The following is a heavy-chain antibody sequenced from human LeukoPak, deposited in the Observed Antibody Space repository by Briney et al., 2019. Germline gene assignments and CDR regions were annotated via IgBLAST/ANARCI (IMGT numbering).Heavy chain of an antibody. Sequence: PSETLSLTCAVYGGSFSGYYWSWIRQPPGKGLEWIGEINHSGSTNYNPSLKSRVTISVDTSKNQSSLKLSSVTAADTAVYYCARVNTMIVVDYWGQGTLVTVSS. CDR1: GGSFSGYY. V-gene: IGHV4-34*01. CDR3: ARVNTMIVVDY. CDR2: INHSGST. D-gene: IGHD3-22*01. J-gene: IGHJ4*02.